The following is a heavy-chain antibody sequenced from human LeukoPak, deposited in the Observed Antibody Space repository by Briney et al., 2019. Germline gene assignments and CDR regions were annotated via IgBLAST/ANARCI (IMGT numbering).Heavy chain of an antibody. CDR2: ISGSGGST. CDR3: ARTSWFGEFFDY. D-gene: IGHD3-10*01. V-gene: IGHV3-23*01. Sequence: PGGSLRLSCAASGFTFSSYAMSWVRQAPGKGLEWVSAISGSGGSTYYADSVKGRFTISRDNSKNTLCLQMNSLRAEDTAVYYCARTSWFGEFFDYWGQGTLVTVSS. CDR1: GFTFSSYA. J-gene: IGHJ4*02.